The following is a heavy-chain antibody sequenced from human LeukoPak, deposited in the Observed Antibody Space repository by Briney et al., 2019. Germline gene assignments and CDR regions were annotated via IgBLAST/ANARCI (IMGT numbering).Heavy chain of an antibody. CDR3: ARQDRFYGSGSYYFNGVTLPDF. Sequence: SETLSLTCSVSGVSISGSRHYWGWIRQPPGKELEWIGAVYSSGSSAYNPSLKSRVTIFVDTSKNQFSLRLFSVTAADTAVYYCARQDRFYGSGSYYFNGVTLPDFWGQGTLVTVSS. J-gene: IGHJ4*02. CDR1: GVSISGSRHY. D-gene: IGHD3-10*01. V-gene: IGHV4-39*01. CDR2: VYSSGSS.